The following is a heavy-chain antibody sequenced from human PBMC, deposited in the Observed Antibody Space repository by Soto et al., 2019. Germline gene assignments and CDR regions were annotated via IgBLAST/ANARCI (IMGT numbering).Heavy chain of an antibody. Sequence: KPSETLSLTCTVSGGSVSSGSYYWSWIRQPPGKGLEWIGYIYYSGSTNYNPSLKSRVTVSVDTSKNQFSLKLSSVTAADTAVYYCARTLGEYGDYVGFSNGWFDPWGQGTLVTVSS. CDR1: GGSVSSGSYY. CDR3: ARTLGEYGDYVGFSNGWFDP. CDR2: IYYSGST. V-gene: IGHV4-61*01. J-gene: IGHJ5*02. D-gene: IGHD4-17*01.